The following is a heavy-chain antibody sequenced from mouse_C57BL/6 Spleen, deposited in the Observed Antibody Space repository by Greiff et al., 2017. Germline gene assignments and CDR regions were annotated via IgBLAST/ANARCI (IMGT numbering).Heavy chain of an antibody. J-gene: IGHJ2*01. CDR1: GFNIKDYY. CDR2: LDPEDGET. D-gene: IGHD2-3*01. Sequence: VQLQQSGAELVKPGASVKLSCTASGFNIKDYYLHGVKQRTEQGMAWIGRLDPEDGETKYAPKFQGKATITADTSANTAYLQLSSLTSEDTAVYYWANFYDGYGRHDYGGQGTTLTVSS. CDR3: ANFYDGYGRHDY. V-gene: IGHV14-2*01.